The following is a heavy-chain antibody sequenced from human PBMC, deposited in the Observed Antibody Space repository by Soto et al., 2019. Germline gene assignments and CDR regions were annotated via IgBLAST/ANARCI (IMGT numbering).Heavy chain of an antibody. CDR2: IYHSGST. CDR3: AAIHGDSSCWHYYYGMDV. D-gene: IGHD6-19*01. CDR1: GGSISRSNW. J-gene: IGHJ6*02. Sequence: QVQLQESGPGLVKPSGTLSLTCAVSGGSISRSNWWSWVRQLPGKGLEWIGEIYHSGSTNYNPSLMIRVTISVDKSKHQCSLKLGSVTAADTAVYYCAAIHGDSSCWHYYYGMDVWGQGTTVNVSS. V-gene: IGHV4-4*02.